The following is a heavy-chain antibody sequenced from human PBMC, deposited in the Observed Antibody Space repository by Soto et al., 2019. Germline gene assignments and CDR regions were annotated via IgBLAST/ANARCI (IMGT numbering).Heavy chain of an antibody. Sequence: ASVKVSCKASGGTFSIHAISWVRQAPGQGLEWMGGIIPMIGTTDYTQKFQGRVTITADETTSTAYMELSSLRSEDTAVCYCARGDFWSGNTYYYYGLDVWGQGTTVTVSS. V-gene: IGHV1-69*13. CDR3: ARGDFWSGNTYYYYGLDV. J-gene: IGHJ6*02. CDR2: IIPMIGTT. D-gene: IGHD3-3*01. CDR1: GGTFSIHA.